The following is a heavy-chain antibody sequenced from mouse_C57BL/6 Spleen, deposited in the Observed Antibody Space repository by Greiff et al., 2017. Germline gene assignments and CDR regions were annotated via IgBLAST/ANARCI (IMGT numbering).Heavy chain of an antibody. CDR2: ISYDGSN. V-gene: IGHV3-6*01. J-gene: IGHJ2*01. D-gene: IGHD2-5*01. CDR1: GYSITSGYY. Sequence: EVQLQQSGPGLVKPSQSLSLTCSVTGYSITSGYYWNWIRQFPGNKLEWMGYISYDGSNNYNPSLKNRISITRDTSKNQFFLKLNSVTTEDTATYYCARDLLGSNYYFDYWGQGTTLTVSS. CDR3: ARDLLGSNYYFDY.